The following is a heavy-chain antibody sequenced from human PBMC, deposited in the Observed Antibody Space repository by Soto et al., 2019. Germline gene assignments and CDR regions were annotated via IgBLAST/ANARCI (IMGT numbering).Heavy chain of an antibody. CDR1: GFSLSTSGVG. V-gene: IGHV2-5*01. J-gene: IGHJ1*01. CDR3: AHRPAGRWLPLWDGYYQH. D-gene: IGHD5-12*01. CDR2: TYWNDDK. Sequence: QITLKESGPTLVKPTQTLTLTCTFSGFSLSTSGVGVGWIRQPPGKALEWLALTYWNDDKRYSPSLKSRLTLTKDNSKNQVVLTMTNIDPVDTATYYCAHRPAGRWLPLWDGYYQHWGQGTLVTVSS.